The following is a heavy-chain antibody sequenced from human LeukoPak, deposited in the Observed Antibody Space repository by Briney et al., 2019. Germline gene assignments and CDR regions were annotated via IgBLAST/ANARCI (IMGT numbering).Heavy chain of an antibody. D-gene: IGHD3-3*01. CDR3: ARDTSDY. CDR2: ISYDGSNK. J-gene: IGHJ4*02. Sequence: GGSLRLSCAASGFTFSSYAMHWVRHAPGKGLEWVAVISYDGSNKYYADSVKGRFTISRDNSKNTLYLQMNSLRAEDTAVYYCARDTSDYWGQGTLVTVSS. CDR1: GFTFSSYA. V-gene: IGHV3-30-3*01.